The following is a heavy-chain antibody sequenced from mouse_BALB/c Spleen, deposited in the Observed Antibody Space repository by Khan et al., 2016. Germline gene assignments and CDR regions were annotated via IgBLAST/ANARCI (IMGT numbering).Heavy chain of an antibody. J-gene: IGHJ4*01. CDR2: ILPGSGST. CDR1: GYTFSSYW. Sequence: QVQLQQSGAELMKPGASVKISCKATGYTFSSYWIEWVKQRPGHGLEWIGEILPGSGSTNYNEKFKGKATLTADTSSNTAYMQLSSLTSEDSAVYYCASPYGNYAMNYWGQGTSVTVSS. D-gene: IGHD2-1*01. CDR3: ASPYGNYAMNY. V-gene: IGHV1-9*01.